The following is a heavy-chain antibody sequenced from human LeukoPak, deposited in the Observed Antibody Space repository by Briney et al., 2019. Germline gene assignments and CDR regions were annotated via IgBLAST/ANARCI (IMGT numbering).Heavy chain of an antibody. CDR2: IIPIFGTA. CDR3: AREMTTVTHGYYYYYMDV. Sequence: GASVKVSCKASGGTFSSYAISWVRQAPGQGLEWMGGIIPIFGTANYAQKFQGRVTITTDESTSTAYMELSSLRSEDTAVYYCAREMTTVTHGYYYYYMDVWGKGTTVTASS. V-gene: IGHV1-69*05. CDR1: GGTFSSYA. J-gene: IGHJ6*03. D-gene: IGHD4-11*01.